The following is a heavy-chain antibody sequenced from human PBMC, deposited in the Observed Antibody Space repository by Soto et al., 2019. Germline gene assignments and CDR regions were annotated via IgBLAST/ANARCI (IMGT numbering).Heavy chain of an antibody. CDR1: GFTFSSYW. V-gene: IGHV3-74*01. D-gene: IGHD1-1*01. J-gene: IGHJ4*02. Sequence: EVQLVESGGGLVQPGGSLRLSCAASGFTFSSYWVHWVRQAPGKGLVWVSRIKSDGSSTTYADSVKGRFTISRDNAKNTLYLHMNSLRAEDTAVYYCARGWNSDYWGQGTLVTVSS. CDR3: ARGWNSDY. CDR2: IKSDGSST.